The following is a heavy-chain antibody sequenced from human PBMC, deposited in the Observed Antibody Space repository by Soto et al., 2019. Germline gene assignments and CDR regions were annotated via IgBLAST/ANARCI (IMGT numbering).Heavy chain of an antibody. CDR3: AIDVLPDPAYYYDSSGYQD. J-gene: IGHJ4*02. CDR2: IYYSGST. CDR1: GGSISSGGYY. V-gene: IGHV4-31*03. Sequence: QVQLQESGPGLVKPSQTLSLTCTVSGGSISSGGYYWSWIRQHPGKGLEWIGYIYYSGSTYYNPSLPSRVTISLDTAKNQFSLKVRSVTAADTAVYYCAIDVLPDPAYYYDSSGYQDWGQGTLVTVSS. D-gene: IGHD3-22*01.